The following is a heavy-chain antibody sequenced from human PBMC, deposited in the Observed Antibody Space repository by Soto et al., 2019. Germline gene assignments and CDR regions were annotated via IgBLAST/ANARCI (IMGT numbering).Heavy chain of an antibody. J-gene: IGHJ6*02. CDR2: TLYRSSKWYN. V-gene: IGHV6-1*01. CDR3: ARDAAPTLNYPHGMDV. D-gene: IGHD1-7*01. Sequence: SQTLSLTCAISGDSVSTNIAAWSWIRQSPSRGLEWLGRTLYRSSKWYNEYAVSVKSRMTINPDTSKNQFSLQLNSVTPEDTAVYYCARDAAPTLNYPHGMDVWGQGTAVTVYS. CDR1: GDSVSTNIAA.